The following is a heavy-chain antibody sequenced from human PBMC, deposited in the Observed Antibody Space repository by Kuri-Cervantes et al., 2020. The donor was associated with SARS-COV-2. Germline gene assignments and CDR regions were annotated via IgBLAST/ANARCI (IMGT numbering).Heavy chain of an antibody. D-gene: IGHD6-13*01. CDR2: IYPGDPDT. CDR3: ARPRGGSSWSRDAFDI. Sequence: KVSCKGSGYSFTSYWIGWVRQMPGKGLEWMGIIYPGDPDTRYSPSFQGKVTISADKSISTAYLQWSSLKASDTAMYYCARPRGGSSWSRDAFDIWGQGTMVTVSS. J-gene: IGHJ3*02. CDR1: GYSFTSYW. V-gene: IGHV5-51*01.